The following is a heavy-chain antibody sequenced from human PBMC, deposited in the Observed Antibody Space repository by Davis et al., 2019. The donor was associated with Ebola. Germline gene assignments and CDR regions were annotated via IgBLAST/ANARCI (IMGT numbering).Heavy chain of an antibody. V-gene: IGHV3-30*18. CDR1: GFTFSSYG. D-gene: IGHD6-6*01. CDR2: ISYDGSYK. Sequence: PGGSLRLSCAASGFTFSSYGMHWVRQAPGKGLEWVAVISYDGSYKYYADSVKGRFTISRDNSKNTLYLQMNSLRAEDTAVYYCAKEYSSSLYYYYGMDVWGKGTTVTVSS. CDR3: AKEYSSSLYYYYGMDV. J-gene: IGHJ6*04.